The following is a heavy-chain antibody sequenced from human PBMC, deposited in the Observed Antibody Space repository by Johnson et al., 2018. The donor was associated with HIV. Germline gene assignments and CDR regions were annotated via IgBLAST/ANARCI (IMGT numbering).Heavy chain of an antibody. CDR1: GFTFSSYA. V-gene: IGHV3-30*14. J-gene: IGHJ3*01. CDR3: ASPQSGVEPDYYDSSGYFRNDALDF. Sequence: QMLLVESGGGVVQPGRSLRLSCAASGFTFSSYAMHWVRQAPGKGLEWVAVISYDGSNKYYADSVKGRFTISRDNSKKTLFLQMNSLRPEDTALYYCASPQSGVEPDYYDSSGYFRNDALDFWGQGTMVTVSS. CDR2: ISYDGSNK. D-gene: IGHD3-22*01.